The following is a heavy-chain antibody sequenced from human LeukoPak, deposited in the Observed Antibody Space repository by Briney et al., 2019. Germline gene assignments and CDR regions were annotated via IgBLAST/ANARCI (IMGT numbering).Heavy chain of an antibody. CDR1: GFTFSTHA. J-gene: IGHJ4*02. CDR3: AREWWYLDY. V-gene: IGHV3-7*05. CDR2: IKEDGSDT. D-gene: IGHD2-15*01. Sequence: PGGSLRLSCAASGFTFSTHAMTWVRQAPGGGLEWVARIKEDGSDTYYVDSVKGRFTISRDKAKKTVYLQMNSLRVEDTAVYYCAREWWYLDYWGQGTLVTVSS.